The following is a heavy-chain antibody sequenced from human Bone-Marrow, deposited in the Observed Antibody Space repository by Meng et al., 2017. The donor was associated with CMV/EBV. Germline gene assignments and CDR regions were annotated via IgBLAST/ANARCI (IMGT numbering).Heavy chain of an antibody. Sequence: ASVKVSCKASGYTFAGYYMHWVRQAPGQGLEWMGWINPNSGGTNYAQKFQGRVTMTRDTSISTAYMELSRLRSDDTAVYYCARDFTDIVVVPAAMGWFDPRGQGTLVTVSS. D-gene: IGHD2-2*01. CDR1: GYTFAGYY. CDR3: ARDFTDIVVVPAAMGWFDP. CDR2: INPNSGGT. J-gene: IGHJ5*02. V-gene: IGHV1-2*02.